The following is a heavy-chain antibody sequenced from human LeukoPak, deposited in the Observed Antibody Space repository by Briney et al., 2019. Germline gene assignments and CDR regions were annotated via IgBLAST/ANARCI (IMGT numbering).Heavy chain of an antibody. CDR2: INPSGGST. Sequence: ASVKVSCKASGYTSTSYYMHRVRQAPGQGLEWMGIINPSGGSTSYAQKFQGRVTMTRDTSTSTVYMELSSLRSEDTAVYYCASWTPGIGSGSSSLDYWGQGTLVTVSS. V-gene: IGHV1-46*01. J-gene: IGHJ4*02. D-gene: IGHD3-10*01. CDR1: GYTSTSYY. CDR3: ASWTPGIGSGSSSLDY.